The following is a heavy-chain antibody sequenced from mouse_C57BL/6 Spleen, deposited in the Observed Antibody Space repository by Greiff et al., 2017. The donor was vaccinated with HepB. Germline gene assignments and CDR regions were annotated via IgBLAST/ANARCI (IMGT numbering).Heavy chain of an antibody. CDR3: ARSGGYFDV. CDR2: INPNNGGT. V-gene: IGHV1-22*01. D-gene: IGHD3-2*02. J-gene: IGHJ1*03. CDR1: GYTFTDYN. Sequence: EVKLVESGPELVKPGASVKMSCKASGYTFTDYNMHWVKQSHGKSLEWIGYINPNNGGTSYNQKFKGKATLTVNKSSSTAYMELRSLTSEDSAVYYCARSGGYFDVWGTGTTVTVSS.